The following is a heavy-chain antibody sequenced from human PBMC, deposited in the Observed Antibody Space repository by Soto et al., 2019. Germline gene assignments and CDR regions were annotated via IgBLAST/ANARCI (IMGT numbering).Heavy chain of an antibody. V-gene: IGHV3-7*04. CDR1: GFTFRRDW. Sequence: EEPLVESGGGLVQPGGSLRLSCAVSGFTFRRDWMNWVRQAPGKGLEWVAHTNQDGSEKYYVDSVKGRFTIFRDNAKHSLYLQMNSLRAEDTAVYYCSGGVGDAFWGQGTLVTVSS. J-gene: IGHJ4*02. D-gene: IGHD1-26*01. CDR3: SGGVGDAF. CDR2: TNQDGSEK.